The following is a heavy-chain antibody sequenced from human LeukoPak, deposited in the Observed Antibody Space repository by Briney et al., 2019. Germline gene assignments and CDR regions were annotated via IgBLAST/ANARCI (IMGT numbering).Heavy chain of an antibody. CDR1: GFTFSSYG. Sequence: GGSLRLSCAASGFTFSSYGMNWVRQAPGKGLEWVAVISYDGSNKYYADSVKGRFTISRDNSKNTLFVQMSSLRAEDTAVYYCARGEYYSDTSSYFDYWGQGTLGTVSS. D-gene: IGHD3-22*01. J-gene: IGHJ4*02. V-gene: IGHV3-30*03. CDR2: ISYDGSNK. CDR3: ARGEYYSDTSSYFDY.